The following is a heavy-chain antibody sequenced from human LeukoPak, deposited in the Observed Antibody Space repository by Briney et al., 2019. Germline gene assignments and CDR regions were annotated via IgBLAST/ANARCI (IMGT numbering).Heavy chain of an antibody. CDR1: GFTFSDYY. J-gene: IGHJ6*03. D-gene: IGHD5-12*01. Sequence: GSLRLSCAASGFTFSDYYMSWIRQAPGKGLEWVSYISSSGSTIYYADSVKGRFTISRDNAKNSLYLQMNSLRAEDTAVYYCARDQRVATLGYYYYYMDVWGKGTTVTISS. CDR2: ISSSGSTI. V-gene: IGHV3-11*01. CDR3: ARDQRVATLGYYYYYMDV.